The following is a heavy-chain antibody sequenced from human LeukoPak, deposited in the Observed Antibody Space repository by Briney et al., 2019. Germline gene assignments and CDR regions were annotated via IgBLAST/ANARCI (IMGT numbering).Heavy chain of an antibody. CDR1: GGSFSGYY. V-gene: IGHV4-34*01. CDR2: INHSGST. J-gene: IGHJ6*02. D-gene: IGHD3-3*01. CDR3: ARDPYYDFWSGSAVGMDV. Sequence: SETLSLTCAVYGGSFSGYYWSWIRQPPGKGLEWIGEINHSGSTNYNPSLKSRVTISVDTSKNQFSLKLSSVTAADTAVYYCARDPYYDFWSGSAVGMDVWGQGTTVTVSS.